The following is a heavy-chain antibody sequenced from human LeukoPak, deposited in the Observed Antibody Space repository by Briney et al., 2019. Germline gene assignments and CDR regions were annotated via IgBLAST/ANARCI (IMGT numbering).Heavy chain of an antibody. Sequence: GRSLRLSCAASGFTFSSYGMHWVRQAPGKGLEWVAVIWYDGSNKYYADSVKGRFTISRDNSKNTLYLQMSSLRAEDTAVYCCAREGAYSSSSDVDFWGQGTLVTVSS. CDR3: AREGAYSSSSDVDF. J-gene: IGHJ4*02. CDR2: IWYDGSNK. CDR1: GFTFSSYG. D-gene: IGHD6-6*01. V-gene: IGHV3-33*01.